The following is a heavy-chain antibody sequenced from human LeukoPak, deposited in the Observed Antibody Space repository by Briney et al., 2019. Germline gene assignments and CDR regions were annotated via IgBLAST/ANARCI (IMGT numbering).Heavy chain of an antibody. Sequence: SETLSLTCAVYGGSFSGYYWSWIRQPPGKGLEWIGEINHSGSTNYNPSLKSRVTISVDTSKNQSSLKLSSVTAADTAVYSCARGQGDYGDFEGGGDYWGQGTLVTVSS. V-gene: IGHV4-34*01. D-gene: IGHD4-17*01. CDR3: ARGQGDYGDFEGGGDY. J-gene: IGHJ4*02. CDR2: INHSGST. CDR1: GGSFSGYY.